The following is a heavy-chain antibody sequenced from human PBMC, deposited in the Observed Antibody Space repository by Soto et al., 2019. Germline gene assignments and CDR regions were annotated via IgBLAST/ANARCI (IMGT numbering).Heavy chain of an antibody. CDR1: GGTFSSYA. J-gene: IGHJ6*02. CDR3: ARASQGYYRLDV. D-gene: IGHD6-13*01. Sequence: GASVKVSCKASGGTFSSYAITWVRQAPGQGLEWMEAIIPIFDTTNYARKFQGRVTIKADESTGTAYMEVSSLKSEDTALYYCARASQGYYRLDVWGQGTTVTVSS. CDR2: IIPIFDTT. V-gene: IGHV1-69*13.